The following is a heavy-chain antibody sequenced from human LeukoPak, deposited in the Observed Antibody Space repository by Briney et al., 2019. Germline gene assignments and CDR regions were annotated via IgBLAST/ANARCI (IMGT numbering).Heavy chain of an antibody. CDR2: ISHDGGTK. V-gene: IGHV3-30*04. CDR3: ARARGRWHLLPLDF. D-gene: IGHD1-26*01. Sequence: GGSLRLSCAASGFSFSNFAIRWVRQAPGKGLEWLAVISHDGGTKHYADSVKGRFTISRDNSNNSLSLQMNSLSAEDTADYYCARARGRWHLLPLDFWGQGTLVTVSS. CDR1: GFSFSNFA. J-gene: IGHJ4*02.